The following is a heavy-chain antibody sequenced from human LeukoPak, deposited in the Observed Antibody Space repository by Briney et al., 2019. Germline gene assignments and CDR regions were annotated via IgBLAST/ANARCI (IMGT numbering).Heavy chain of an antibody. CDR3: AKKAQYDGHYPLDY. Sequence: QPGGSLRLSCAASGFAFSSYSMSWVRQAPGKGLEWVSGTSDRGDYTYYADSVKGRFTISRDTSKNTLYLQMNSLRAEDTALYFCAKKAQYDGHYPLDYWGQGTLVTVS. CDR2: TSDRGDYT. D-gene: IGHD4-17*01. CDR1: GFAFSSYS. V-gene: IGHV3-23*01. J-gene: IGHJ4*02.